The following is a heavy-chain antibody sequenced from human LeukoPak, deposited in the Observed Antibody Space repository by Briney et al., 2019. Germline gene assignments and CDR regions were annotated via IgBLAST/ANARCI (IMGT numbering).Heavy chain of an antibody. D-gene: IGHD6-13*01. CDR3: ARGLEGSSWTDRIDYYMDV. J-gene: IGHJ6*03. CDR1: GGSISSYY. V-gene: IGHV4-59*01. CDR2: IYYSGST. Sequence: SETLSLTCTVSGGSISSYYWSWIRQPPGKGLEWIGYIYYSGSTNYNPSLKSRVTISVDTSKNQFSLKLSSVTAADTAVYYCARGLEGSSWTDRIDYYMDVWGKGTTVTVSS.